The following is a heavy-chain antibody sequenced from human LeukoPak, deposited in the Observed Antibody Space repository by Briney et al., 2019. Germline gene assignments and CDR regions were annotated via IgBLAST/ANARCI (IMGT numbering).Heavy chain of an antibody. J-gene: IGHJ3*02. CDR3: ARPLTTVAYGDDAFDI. CDR1: GFTFSNTW. Sequence: PGGSLRLSCAASGFTFSNTWMNWVRQAPGKGLEWVSSISSSSSYIYYADSVKGRFTISRDNAKNSLYLQMNSLRAEDTAVYYCARPLTTVAYGDDAFDIWGQGTMVTVSS. V-gene: IGHV3-21*01. D-gene: IGHD4-23*01. CDR2: ISSSSSYI.